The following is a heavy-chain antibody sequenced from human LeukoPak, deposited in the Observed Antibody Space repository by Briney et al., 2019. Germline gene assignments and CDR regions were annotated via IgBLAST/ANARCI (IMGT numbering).Heavy chain of an antibody. CDR1: GFIFNHYA. CDR3: VSDAQRGFDYSNSLQY. Sequence: PGGSLRLSCEASGFIFNHYALHWVRQAPNKGLEWVAVIWSDGTNRYYADSVKGRFSIFRDDSQKRVFLQMNSLRAEDTAVYYCVSDAQRGFDYSNSLQYWGQGALVTVSS. J-gene: IGHJ4*02. D-gene: IGHD4-11*01. CDR2: IWSDGTNR. V-gene: IGHV3-33*01.